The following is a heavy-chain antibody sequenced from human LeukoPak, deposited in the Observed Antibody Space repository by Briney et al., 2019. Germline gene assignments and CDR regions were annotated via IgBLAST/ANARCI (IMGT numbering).Heavy chain of an antibody. D-gene: IGHD2-2*01. CDR2: IYSSGST. V-gene: IGHV4-4*07. CDR1: GGSISNYY. Sequence: SETLSLTCAVSGGSISNYYWGWIRQPAGKGLEWIGRIYSSGSTTYNPSLRSRVTMTVDTSKNQFSLRLSSVTAADTAVYYCARGGLSSTSPGIDYWGQGTLVTVSS. CDR3: ARGGLSSTSPGIDY. J-gene: IGHJ4*02.